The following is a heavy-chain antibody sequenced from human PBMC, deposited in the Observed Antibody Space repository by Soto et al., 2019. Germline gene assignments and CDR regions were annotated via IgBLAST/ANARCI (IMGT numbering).Heavy chain of an antibody. CDR3: ARHPGQWLYYFDY. J-gene: IGHJ4*01. Sequence: QVQLVQSGAAVKKPGSSVRVSCKSSGATFNFYAISWVRQAPGEGLEWMGGVVPHSGTATYARKFQGRLTVTADESSSTAYMDLSRLTSEDTAIYYCARHPGQWLYYFDYWGQGTLVTVSS. D-gene: IGHD6-19*01. V-gene: IGHV1-69*01. CDR1: GATFNFYA. CDR2: VVPHSGTA.